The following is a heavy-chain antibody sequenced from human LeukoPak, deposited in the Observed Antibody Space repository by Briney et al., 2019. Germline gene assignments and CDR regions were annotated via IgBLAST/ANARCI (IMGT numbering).Heavy chain of an antibody. J-gene: IGHJ6*04. CDR1: GGTFSSYT. V-gene: IGHV1-69*02. Sequence: SMKVSCKASGGTFSSYTISWVRQAPGQGLEWMGRIIPILSIANYAQKFQGRVTITADKSTSTAYMELSSLRSEDTAVYYCASIVGATWDVWGKGTTVTVSS. D-gene: IGHD1-26*01. CDR3: ASIVGATWDV. CDR2: IIPILSIA.